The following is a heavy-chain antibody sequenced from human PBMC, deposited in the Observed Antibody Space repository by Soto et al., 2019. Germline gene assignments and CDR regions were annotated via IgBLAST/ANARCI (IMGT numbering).Heavy chain of an antibody. CDR2: ILPLSGTP. J-gene: IGHJ3*02. V-gene: IGHV1-69*06. D-gene: IGHD6-6*01. CDR1: EGTFSRFP. Sequence: QVQLAQSGAEVKKPGSSVKVSCKASEGTFSRFPISWVRQAPGQGLEWMGGILPLSGTPNYGQKFQGRVTISADKSTSTVYMELSSLRSGDTAVYYCAGEGKYGSSDAFDIWGQGTMVTVAS. CDR3: AGEGKYGSSDAFDI.